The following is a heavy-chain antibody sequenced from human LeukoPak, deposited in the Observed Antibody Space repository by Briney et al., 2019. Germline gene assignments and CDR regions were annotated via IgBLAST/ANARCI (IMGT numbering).Heavy chain of an antibody. J-gene: IGHJ4*02. CDR1: GFTFSSYA. D-gene: IGHD3-22*01. CDR2: ISGSGGST. Sequence: TGGSLRLSCAASGFTFSSYAMSWVRQAPGKGLEWVSAISGSGGSTYYADSVKGRFTISRDNSKNTLYLQMNSLRAEDTAVYYCAKEGSSYDSSCPLDHWGQGTLVTVSS. CDR3: AKEGSSYDSSCPLDH. V-gene: IGHV3-23*01.